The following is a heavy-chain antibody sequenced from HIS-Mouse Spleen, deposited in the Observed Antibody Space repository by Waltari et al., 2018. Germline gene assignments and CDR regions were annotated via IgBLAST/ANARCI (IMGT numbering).Heavy chain of an antibody. CDR1: GFTFDDYA. V-gene: IGHV3-9*01. D-gene: IGHD6-13*01. CDR2: ISWNSGSI. Sequence: EVQLVESGGGLVQPGRSLRPSCVASGFTFDDYAMPLVREAHGKGMEWVSGISWNSGSIGYADSVKGRFTISRDNAKNSLYLQMNSLRAEDTALYYCAKDIWEEYSSSWHYGMDVWGQGTTVTVSS. CDR3: AKDIWEEYSSSWHYGMDV. J-gene: IGHJ6*02.